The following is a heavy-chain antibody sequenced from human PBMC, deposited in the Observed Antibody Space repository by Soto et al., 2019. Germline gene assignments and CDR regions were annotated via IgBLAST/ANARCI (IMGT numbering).Heavy chain of an antibody. CDR1: GGSVNSHA. CDR3: ARSRNVAEFNDYGGNYHGFDI. V-gene: IGHV1-69*01. Sequence: QVQLEQSGAEVKKAGSSVKVSCKAFGGSVNSHAISWVRQAPGQGLEWMGGIIPMFGTPTDAQWFQAGVTISADESTSTVYLDLSSLRSEDTAMYYCARSRNVAEFNDYGGNYHGFDIWGQGTMVTVSS. D-gene: IGHD4-17*01. J-gene: IGHJ3*02. CDR2: IIPMFGTP.